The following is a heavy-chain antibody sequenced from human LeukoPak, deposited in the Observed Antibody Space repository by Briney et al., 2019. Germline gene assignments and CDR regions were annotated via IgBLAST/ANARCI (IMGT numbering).Heavy chain of an antibody. CDR1: GFTFSDYY. V-gene: IGHV3-11*04. J-gene: IGHJ4*02. CDR3: ARNLLGWELHYFDY. CDR2: ISSSGSTI. Sequence: GGSLRLSCATSGFTFSDYYMSWIRQAPGKGLEWVSYISSSGSTIYYADSVKGRFTISRDNAKNSLYLQMNSLRAEDTAVYYCARNLLGWELHYFDYWGQGTLVTVSS. D-gene: IGHD1-26*01.